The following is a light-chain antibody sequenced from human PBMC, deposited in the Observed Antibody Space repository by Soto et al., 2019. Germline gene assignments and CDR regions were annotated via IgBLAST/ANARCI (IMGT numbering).Light chain of an antibody. CDR2: DAS. CDR1: QSVSSY. Sequence: EIVLTQSPATLSLSPGERATLSCRASQSVSSYLAWYQQKPGQAPRLLIHDASNKATGLPARLSGSGSGTAFSLTISSLEPEDFAVYYCQQRSNWPPVVTFGGGTEVEIK. J-gene: IGKJ4*01. CDR3: QQRSNWPPVVT. V-gene: IGKV3-11*01.